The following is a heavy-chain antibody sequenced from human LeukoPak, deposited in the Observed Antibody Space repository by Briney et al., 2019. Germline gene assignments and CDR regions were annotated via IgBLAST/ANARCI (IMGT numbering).Heavy chain of an antibody. CDR1: GYTFTSYG. J-gene: IGHJ5*02. V-gene: IGHV1-18*01. D-gene: IGHD2-15*01. CDR2: ISAYNGNT. Sequence: ASVKVSXKASGYTFTSYGISWMRQAPGQGLEWMGWISAYNGNTNYAQKLQGRVTMTTDTSTSTAYMELRSLRSDDTAVYYCARGGRYCSGGSCYWFDPWGQGTLVTVSS. CDR3: ARGGRYCSGGSCYWFDP.